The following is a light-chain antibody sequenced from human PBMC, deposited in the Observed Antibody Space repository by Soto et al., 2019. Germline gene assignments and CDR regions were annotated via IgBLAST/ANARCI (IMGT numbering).Light chain of an antibody. CDR3: QHTYSPPYN. Sequence: DIQMTQSPSSLSASVGDRVTITCRASQSINNYLNWYHQKPGKAPKLLIYAASSLQSGVPSRFNGSGSGTDFSLTISSLQPEDFAIYYCQHTYSPPYNFGLGTKLEIK. CDR2: AAS. CDR1: QSINNY. J-gene: IGKJ2*01. V-gene: IGKV1-39*01.